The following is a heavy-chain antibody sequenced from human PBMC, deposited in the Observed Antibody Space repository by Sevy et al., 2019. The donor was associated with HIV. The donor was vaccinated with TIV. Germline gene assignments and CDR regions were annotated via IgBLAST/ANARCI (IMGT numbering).Heavy chain of an antibody. D-gene: IGHD5-18*01. Sequence: GGSLRLSCAASGFTFSVYWMSWVRQAPGKGLEWVATMKEDGSDKDYVDSVKGRFTISRDNAKNSLYLQMNSLRAEDTAVYYCGGEGVGGYSYRLDCWGQGTLVTVSS. V-gene: IGHV3-7*01. CDR3: GGEGVGGYSYRLDC. J-gene: IGHJ4*02. CDR2: MKEDGSDK. CDR1: GFTFSVYW.